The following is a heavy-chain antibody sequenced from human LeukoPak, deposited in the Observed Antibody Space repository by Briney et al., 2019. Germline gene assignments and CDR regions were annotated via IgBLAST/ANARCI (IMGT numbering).Heavy chain of an antibody. D-gene: IGHD5-18*01. Sequence: QSGGSLRLSCAASGFTFSSYAMHWVRQAPGKGLEWVAVISYDGSNKYYADSVKGRFTIYRDNSKNTLYLQMNSLRAEDTAVYYCARDKQLWSLGDYYYGMDVWGKGTTVTVSS. CDR2: ISYDGSNK. V-gene: IGHV3-30*04. J-gene: IGHJ6*04. CDR1: GFTFSSYA. CDR3: ARDKQLWSLGDYYYGMDV.